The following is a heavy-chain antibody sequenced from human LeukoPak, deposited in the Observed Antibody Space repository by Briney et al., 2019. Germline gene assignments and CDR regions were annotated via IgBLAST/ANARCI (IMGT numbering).Heavy chain of an antibody. V-gene: IGHV3-23*01. Sequence: GGSLRLSCAASGFTFSSYAMSWVRQAPGKGLEWVSAISGSGGSTYYADSVKGRFTIPRDNSKNTLYLQVNSLRAEDTAVYYCAKDLGYSYGSPDYWGQGTLVTVSS. CDR2: ISGSGGST. CDR1: GFTFSSYA. CDR3: AKDLGYSYGSPDY. D-gene: IGHD5-18*01. J-gene: IGHJ4*02.